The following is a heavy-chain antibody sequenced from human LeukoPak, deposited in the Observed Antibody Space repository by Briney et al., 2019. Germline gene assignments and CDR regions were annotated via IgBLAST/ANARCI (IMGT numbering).Heavy chain of an antibody. V-gene: IGHV4-39*07. CDR3: ARAPLSSWYSFDP. CDR1: GGSISSSSYY. CDR2: IYYSGST. D-gene: IGHD6-13*01. J-gene: IGHJ5*02. Sequence: PSETLSLTCTVSGGSISSSSYYWGWIRQPPGKGLEWIGSIYYSGSTYYNPSLKSRVTISVDTSKNQFSLRLSSVTAADTAVYYCARAPLSSWYSFDPWGQGTLVTVSS.